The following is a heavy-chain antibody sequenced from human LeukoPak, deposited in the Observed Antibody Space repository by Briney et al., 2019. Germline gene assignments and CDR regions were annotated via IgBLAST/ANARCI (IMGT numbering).Heavy chain of an antibody. CDR3: ARDDAWSPFHI. D-gene: IGHD3-3*01. J-gene: IGHJ3*02. CDR1: RFTFSNYW. CDR2: IDTDGSTT. Sequence: GGSLRLSCTASRFTFSNYWMHWVRQAPGKGLVWVSRIDTDGSTTNYADSVKGRFTISRDNAKNTLYLQMNSLRAEDAAVYYCARDDAWSPFHIWGQGTMVTVSS. V-gene: IGHV3-74*01.